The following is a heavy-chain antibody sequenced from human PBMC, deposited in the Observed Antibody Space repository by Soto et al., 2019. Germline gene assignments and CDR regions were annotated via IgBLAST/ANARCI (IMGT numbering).Heavy chain of an antibody. CDR3: ARGPIVVLTTIFGYFDY. J-gene: IGHJ4*02. CDR1: GGSISSGDYY. V-gene: IGHV4-30-4*01. CDR2: IYYSGST. Sequence: QVQLQESDPGLVKPSQILSVTCTVSGGSISSGDYYWSWIRQPPGKGLEWIGYIYYSGSTYYNPSLKSRVTISVDTSKNQFSLKLSSVTAADTAVYFCARGPIVVLTTIFGYFDYWGQGTLVTVSS. D-gene: IGHD2-21*02.